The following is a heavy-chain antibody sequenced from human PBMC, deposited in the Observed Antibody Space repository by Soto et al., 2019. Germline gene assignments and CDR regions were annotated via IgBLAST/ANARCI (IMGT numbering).Heavy chain of an antibody. CDR1: GFTFSSYG. Sequence: GGSLRLSCAASGFTFSSYGTHWVRQAPGKGLEWVAVISYDGSNKYYADSVKGRFTISRDNSKNTLYLQMNSLRAEDTAVYYCAHGSGNIYYYYGMDVWGQGTTVTVSS. CDR2: ISYDGSNK. J-gene: IGHJ6*02. V-gene: IGHV3-30*03. D-gene: IGHD3-10*01. CDR3: AHGSGNIYYYYGMDV.